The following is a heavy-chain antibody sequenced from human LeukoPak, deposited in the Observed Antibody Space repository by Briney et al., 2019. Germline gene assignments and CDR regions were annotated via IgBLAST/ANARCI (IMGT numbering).Heavy chain of an antibody. Sequence: SVKVSCKASGGTFSSYAISWVRQAPGQGLERMGRIIPILGIANYAQKFQGRVTITADKSTSTAYMELSSLRSEDTAVYYCARSGVTAINLDYWGQGTLVTASS. CDR3: ARSGVTAINLDY. CDR2: IIPILGIA. J-gene: IGHJ4*02. V-gene: IGHV1-69*04. CDR1: GGTFSSYA. D-gene: IGHD2-21*02.